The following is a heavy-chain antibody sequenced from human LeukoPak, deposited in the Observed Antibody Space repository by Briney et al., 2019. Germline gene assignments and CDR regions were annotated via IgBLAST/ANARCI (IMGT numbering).Heavy chain of an antibody. Sequence: GGSLRLSCAASGFTFSSYSMNWVRQAPGKGLEWVSSISSSSSYIYYADSVKGRFTISRDNAKNSLYLQMNSLRAEDTAVYYCARRAKDIVVVPAAMEGGDWYFDLWGRGTLVTVSS. CDR2: ISSSSSYI. V-gene: IGHV3-21*01. D-gene: IGHD2-2*01. J-gene: IGHJ2*01. CDR1: GFTFSSYS. CDR3: ARRAKDIVVVPAAMEGGDWYFDL.